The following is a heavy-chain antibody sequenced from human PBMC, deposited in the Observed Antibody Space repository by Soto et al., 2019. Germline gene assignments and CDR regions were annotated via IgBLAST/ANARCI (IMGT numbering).Heavy chain of an antibody. CDR3: ARGGGYRRTYGMDV. CDR2: IYYSGKT. CDR1: GASITSTTYF. Sequence: SATLSLTCSLSGASITSTTYFWAWIRQPPGKGLEWDGSIYYSGKTHYNPSLKSRTKISSDRSRNQFSLQVSYVTAEDTALYYCARGGGYRRTYGMDVWGQGTTVTVS. D-gene: IGHD2-15*01. J-gene: IGHJ6*02. V-gene: IGHV4-39*01.